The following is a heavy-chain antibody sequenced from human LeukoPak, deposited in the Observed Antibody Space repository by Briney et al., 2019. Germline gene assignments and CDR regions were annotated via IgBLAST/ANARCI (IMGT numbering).Heavy chain of an antibody. V-gene: IGHV3-23*01. Sequence: GGSLRLSCAASGFTFSSYAMSWVRQAPGKGLEWVSAITDSGGNTYYADSVKGRFTISRDNSKNTVSLQMNSLRAEDTAVYYCAKRVAYSSTWAYFDYWGQGTLVTVSS. CDR2: ITDSGGNT. CDR1: GFTFSSYA. J-gene: IGHJ4*02. D-gene: IGHD6-13*01. CDR3: AKRVAYSSTWAYFDY.